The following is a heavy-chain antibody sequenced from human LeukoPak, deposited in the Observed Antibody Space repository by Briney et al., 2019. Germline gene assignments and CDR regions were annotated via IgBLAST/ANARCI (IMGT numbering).Heavy chain of an antibody. CDR1: GFTFSSYN. CDR2: ITSSSSYI. D-gene: IGHD6-13*01. J-gene: IGHJ5*02. Sequence: GGSLRLSCAASGFTFSSYNMNWVRQAPGKGLEWVSSITSSSSYIYYADSVKGRFTISRDNAKNSLFLQMNSLRAEDTAVYYCARGSSLGGFDPWGQGTLVTVSS. V-gene: IGHV3-21*01. CDR3: ARGSSLGGFDP.